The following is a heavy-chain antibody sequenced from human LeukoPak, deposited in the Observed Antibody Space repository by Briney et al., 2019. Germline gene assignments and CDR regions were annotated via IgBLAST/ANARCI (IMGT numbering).Heavy chain of an antibody. V-gene: IGHV1-69*05. CDR1: GGTFSSYA. Sequence: SVKVSCKASGGTFSSYAISWVRQAPGQGLEWMGGIIPIFGTANYAQKFQGRVTMTRDTSISTAYMELSRLRSDDTAVYYCARDVWSPHWFDPWGQGTLLTVSS. CDR3: ARDVWSPHWFDP. CDR2: IIPIFGTA. J-gene: IGHJ5*02. D-gene: IGHD2-21*01.